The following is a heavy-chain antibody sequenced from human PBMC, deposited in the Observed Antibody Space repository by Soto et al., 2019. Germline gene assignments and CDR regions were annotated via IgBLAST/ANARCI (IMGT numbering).Heavy chain of an antibody. CDR1: GGSIPGVYY. V-gene: IGHV4-31*03. D-gene: IGHD2-15*01. CDR2: IHYRGST. CDR3: ARVRDSFGLDV. J-gene: IGHJ6*02. Sequence: TLTLPCRLSGGSIPGVYYWNWIRQHPGKGLEWIGSIHYRGSTYYNPSLKTRITISLDRSNNQFSLNLSSVTAADTAGYYCARVRDSFGLDVWGQGTTFTVSS.